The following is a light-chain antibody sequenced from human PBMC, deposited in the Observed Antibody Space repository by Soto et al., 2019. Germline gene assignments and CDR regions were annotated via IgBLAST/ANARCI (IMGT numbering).Light chain of an antibody. CDR1: QSIASSY. CDR3: QHYGSSPRFT. V-gene: IGKV3-20*01. CDR2: GAS. Sequence: EIVLTQSPGTLSLSPGERATLSCRASQSIASSYLAWFQQKPVQAPRPLSYGASSRGTGIPDRFSGSGSRTDFTLTITTLVPEVFAVYSCQHYGSSPRFTFGPGTKVDIK. J-gene: IGKJ3*01.